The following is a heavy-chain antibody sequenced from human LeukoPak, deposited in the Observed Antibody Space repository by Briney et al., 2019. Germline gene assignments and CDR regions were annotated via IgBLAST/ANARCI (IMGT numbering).Heavy chain of an antibody. CDR1: GYGFTSYW. CDR3: ARRDYYGSRSYYPLRH. CDR2: IIPGNSDT. D-gene: IGHD3-10*01. J-gene: IGHJ4*02. V-gene: IGHV5-51*01. Sequence: GESLKISCRGSGYGFTSYWTGWVGQLPGKGLEWRGFIIPGNSDTRYSPSFQGQVTISADKSINTAYLQWSSLKASDTAMYYCARRDYYGSRSYYPLRHWGQETLVTLSS.